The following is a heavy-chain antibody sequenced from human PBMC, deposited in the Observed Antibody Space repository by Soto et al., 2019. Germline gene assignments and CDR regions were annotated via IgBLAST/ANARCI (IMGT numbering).Heavy chain of an antibody. D-gene: IGHD3-10*01. J-gene: IGHJ3*02. Sequence: SETLSLTCTVSGGSISSSSYYWGWIRQPPGKGLEWIGSIYYSGSTYYNPSIKSRVTISVDTSKNQFSLQLSSVTAAATAVYYCAREGPDALWLGWVPFDIWGQGTMVTVSS. V-gene: IGHV4-39*07. CDR1: GGSISSSSYY. CDR3: AREGPDALWLGWVPFDI. CDR2: IYYSGST.